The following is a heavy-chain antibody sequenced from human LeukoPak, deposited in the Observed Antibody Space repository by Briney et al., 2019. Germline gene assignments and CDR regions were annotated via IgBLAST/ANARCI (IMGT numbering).Heavy chain of an antibody. J-gene: IGHJ4*02. CDR2: FSYSGNT. V-gene: IGHV4-39*01. CDR3: ARTIVEAPAAMSKFDY. CDR1: GGSISDTSYY. D-gene: IGHD2-2*01. Sequence: SETLSLTCTVSGGSISDTSYYWGWIRQPPGKGLEWIGSFSYSGNTHYNPSLKSRVTISVDRSENQFSLKLSSVTAADTAVYYCARTIVEAPAAMSKFDYWGQGTLVTVSS.